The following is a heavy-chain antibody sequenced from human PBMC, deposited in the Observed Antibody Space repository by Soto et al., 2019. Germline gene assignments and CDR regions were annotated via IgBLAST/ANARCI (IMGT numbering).Heavy chain of an antibody. Sequence: QVQLVQSGAEVKKPGASVKVSCKASGYTFTSYAMHWVRQAPGQRLEWMGWINAGNGNTKYSQKFQGRVTITRDTSASTAYRELRSLRYEDTAVYYCARVDYRGNSGWYFDLWGRGTLVTVSS. V-gene: IGHV1-3*01. CDR3: ARVDYRGNSGWYFDL. D-gene: IGHD4-17*01. CDR1: GYTFTSYA. J-gene: IGHJ2*01. CDR2: INAGNGNT.